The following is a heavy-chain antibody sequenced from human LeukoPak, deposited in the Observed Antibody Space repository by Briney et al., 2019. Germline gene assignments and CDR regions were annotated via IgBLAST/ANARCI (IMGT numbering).Heavy chain of an antibody. CDR2: IYYSGST. Sequence: SETLSLTCAVSGGSISSGGYYWGWIRQPPGKGLEWIGSIYYSGSTYYNPSLKSRVTISVDTSKNQFSLKLSSVTAADTAVYYCASFRRVYDFWSGYRGDFDYWGQGTLVTVSS. D-gene: IGHD3-3*01. CDR3: ASFRRVYDFWSGYRGDFDY. V-gene: IGHV4-39*01. J-gene: IGHJ4*02. CDR1: GGSISSGGYY.